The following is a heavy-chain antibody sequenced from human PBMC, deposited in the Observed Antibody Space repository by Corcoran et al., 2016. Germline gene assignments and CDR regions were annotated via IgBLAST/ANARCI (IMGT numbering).Heavy chain of an antibody. Sequence: QLQLQESGPGLVKPSETLSLTCTVSGGSISSNNHYWGWIRQPPGKGLEWIGNIYYTGSTYDNPSLKSRVTISVETSKNQFSLKLSSVNAADTAVYYCARRVGVAGTREYYFDYWGQGTLVAVSS. D-gene: IGHD6-19*01. CDR2: IYYTGST. J-gene: IGHJ4*02. V-gene: IGHV4-39*07. CDR1: GGSISSNNHY. CDR3: ARRVGVAGTREYYFDY.